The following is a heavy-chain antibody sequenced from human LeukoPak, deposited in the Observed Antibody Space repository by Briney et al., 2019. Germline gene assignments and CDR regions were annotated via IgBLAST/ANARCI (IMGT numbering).Heavy chain of an antibody. CDR3: ARGQKYRSGYTVTELGSGYFDY. D-gene: IGHD5-18*01. V-gene: IGHV4-38-2*02. CDR1: GYSIRSGYY. Sequence: SETLSLTCTVSGYSIRSGYYWGWIRQPPGKGLEWIGSIYHSGSIYHNPSLRSRVTISVDTSKNQFSLRLSSVTAADTAVYYCARGQKYRSGYTVTELGSGYFDYWGQGPLVTVSS. CDR2: IYHSGSI. J-gene: IGHJ4*02.